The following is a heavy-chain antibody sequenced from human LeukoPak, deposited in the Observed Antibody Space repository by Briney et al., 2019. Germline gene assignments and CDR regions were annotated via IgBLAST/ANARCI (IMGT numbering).Heavy chain of an antibody. CDR2: INPTSGGT. CDR3: ARQGSGSSWYESGYYYYMDV. J-gene: IGHJ6*03. V-gene: IGHV1-2*02. Sequence: GASVKVSCKHSGYIFSGLYIYWVRQAPGQALEWMGWINPTSGGTNYAQKFQGRVTMTTDTSTSTAYMELRSLRSDDTAVYYCARQGSGSSWYESGYYYYMDVWGKGTTVTVSS. CDR1: GYIFSGLY. D-gene: IGHD6-13*01.